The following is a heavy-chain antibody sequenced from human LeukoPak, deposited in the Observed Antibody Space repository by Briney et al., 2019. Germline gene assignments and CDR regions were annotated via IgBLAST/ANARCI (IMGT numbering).Heavy chain of an antibody. V-gene: IGHV3-23*01. CDR2: ISGSGGST. CDR3: AKKYYDFWSGYIAHFDY. CDR1: GFTFSSYA. Sequence: PGGSLRLSCAASGFTFSSYAMSWVRQAPGKGLEWVSAISGSGGSTYYADSVKGRFTISRDNSKNTLYLQMNSLRAEDTAVYYCAKKYYDFWSGYIAHFDYWGQGTLVTVSS. J-gene: IGHJ4*02. D-gene: IGHD3-3*01.